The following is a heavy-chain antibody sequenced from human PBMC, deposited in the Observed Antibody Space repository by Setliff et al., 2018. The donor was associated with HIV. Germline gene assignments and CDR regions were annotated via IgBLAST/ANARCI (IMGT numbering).Heavy chain of an antibody. Sequence: SETLSLTCAVYGGSFSGYYWSWIRQPPGKGLEWIGEINHSGSTNYNPSLKSRVTISVDTSKNQFSLKLSSVTAADTAVYYCASGYVEYSYDSSGYYSFDYWGQGTLVTVSS. J-gene: IGHJ4*02. V-gene: IGHV4-34*01. CDR3: ASGYVEYSYDSSGYYSFDY. CDR1: GGSFSGYY. D-gene: IGHD3-22*01. CDR2: INHSGST.